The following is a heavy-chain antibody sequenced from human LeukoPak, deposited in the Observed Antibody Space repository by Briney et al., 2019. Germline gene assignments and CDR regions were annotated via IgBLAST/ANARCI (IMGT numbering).Heavy chain of an antibody. D-gene: IGHD3-22*01. Sequence: SQTLSLTCAISGDSVSSNRAAWNWIRQSPSRGLEWLGRTYYRSKWYNDYAVSVKSRITINPDTSKNQFSLQLNSVTPEDTAVYYCAREPYYYDSSGYYHGNYFDYWGQGTLVTVSS. CDR3: AREPYYYDSSGYYHGNYFDY. CDR1: GDSVSSNRAA. V-gene: IGHV6-1*01. J-gene: IGHJ4*02. CDR2: TYYRSKWYN.